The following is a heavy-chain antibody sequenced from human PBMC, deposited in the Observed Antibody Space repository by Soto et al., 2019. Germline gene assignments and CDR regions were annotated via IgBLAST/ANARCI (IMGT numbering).Heavy chain of an antibody. CDR3: ARSALPVAGTAVDY. CDR2: IYPGDSDT. J-gene: IGHJ4*02. CDR1: GYSFTSYW. D-gene: IGHD6-19*01. V-gene: IGHV5-51*01. Sequence: PGGALRVSCKGSGYSFTSYWIGWGRQMPGKGLEWMGIIYPGDSDTRYSPSFQGQVTISADKSISTAYLQWSSLKASDTAMYYCARSALPVAGTAVDYWGQGTLVSVSS.